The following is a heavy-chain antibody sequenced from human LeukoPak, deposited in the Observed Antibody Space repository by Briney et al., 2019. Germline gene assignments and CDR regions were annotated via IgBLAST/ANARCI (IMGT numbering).Heavy chain of an antibody. D-gene: IGHD2-15*01. Sequence: SETLSLTCAVYGGSFSGYYWSWIRQPPGKGLEWIGEINHSGSTNYNPSLKSRVTISVDTSKNQFSLKLSSVTAADTAVYYCARGPRHCSGGSCYSGYYYYYMDVWGKGTTVTVSS. CDR1: GGSFSGYY. J-gene: IGHJ6*03. V-gene: IGHV4-34*01. CDR2: INHSGST. CDR3: ARGPRHCSGGSCYSGYYYYYMDV.